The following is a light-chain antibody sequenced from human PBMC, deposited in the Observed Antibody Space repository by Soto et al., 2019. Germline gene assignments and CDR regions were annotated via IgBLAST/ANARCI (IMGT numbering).Light chain of an antibody. CDR2: DVN. CDR1: SSDVGYYNY. CDR3: CSYAGSYSWV. J-gene: IGLJ3*02. V-gene: IGLV2-11*01. Sequence: QSALTQPSSVSGSPGQSVTISCTGSSSDVGYYNYVSWYQQYPGQAPKLIIYDVNKRPSGVPDRFSGSKFANTASLTISGLQLEYDADYYCCSYAGSYSWVFGGGTKLTVL.